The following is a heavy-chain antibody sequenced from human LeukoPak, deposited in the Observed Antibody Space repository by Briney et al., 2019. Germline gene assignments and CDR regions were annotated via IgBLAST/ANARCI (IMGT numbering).Heavy chain of an antibody. D-gene: IGHD3-9*01. CDR3: ARNGDFDWLSHFDY. V-gene: IGHV1-46*01. CDR2: INASGGRT. Sequence: GRMGXINASGGRTSYAQKFQGRVTITRDTATSTVYMELSSLRSEDTAVYYCARNGDFDWLSHFDYWGQGTLVTVSS. J-gene: IGHJ4*02.